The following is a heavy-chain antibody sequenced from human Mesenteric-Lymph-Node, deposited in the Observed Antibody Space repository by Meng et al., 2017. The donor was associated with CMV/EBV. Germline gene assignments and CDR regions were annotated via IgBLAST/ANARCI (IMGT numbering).Heavy chain of an antibody. CDR2: ISGSGGST. D-gene: IGHD2-15*01. CDR3: ARAGYCSGGSCLPDY. V-gene: IGHV3-23*01. Sequence: GESLKISCVASGFTFSSYAMSWVRQAPGKGLEWVSTISGSGGSTYYADSVKGRFTIPRDNAKNSLYLQMNSLRAEDTALYHCARAGYCSGGSCLPDYWGQGTLVTVSS. J-gene: IGHJ4*02. CDR1: GFTFSSYA.